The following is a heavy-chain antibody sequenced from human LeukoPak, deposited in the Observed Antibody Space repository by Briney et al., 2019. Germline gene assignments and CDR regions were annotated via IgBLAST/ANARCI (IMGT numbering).Heavy chain of an antibody. CDR2: INSDGSST. V-gene: IGHV3-74*01. D-gene: IGHD2-2*01. J-gene: IGHJ3*02. CDR1: GFTFSSYW. CDR3: ARVHGLGYCSSTSCPFGAFDI. Sequence: GGSLRLSCAASGFTFSSYWMHWVRQAPGKGLVWVSRINSDGSSTSYADSVKGRFTISRGNAKNTLYLQMNSLRAEDTAVYYCARVHGLGYCSSTSCPFGAFDIWGQGTMVTVSS.